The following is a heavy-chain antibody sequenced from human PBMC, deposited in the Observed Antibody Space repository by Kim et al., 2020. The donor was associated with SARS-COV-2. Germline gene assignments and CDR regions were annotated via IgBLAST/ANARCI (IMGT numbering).Heavy chain of an antibody. J-gene: IGHJ4*02. CDR1: GGSVTSGTHY. Sequence: SETLSLTCTVSGGSVTSGTHYWTWIRQSPGKGLEWIGYIHYGGAINYNPSLKSRVTMSVDTSKNQFSLKLTSVTPADMAASYCARLPQALDYWGQGALVT. V-gene: IGHV4-61*01. CDR2: IHYGGAI. CDR3: ARLPQALDY.